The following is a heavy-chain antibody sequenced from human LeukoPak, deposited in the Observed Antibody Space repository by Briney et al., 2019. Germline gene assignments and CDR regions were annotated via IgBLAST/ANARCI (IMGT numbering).Heavy chain of an antibody. J-gene: IGHJ5*02. CDR2: ISHDGSNK. Sequence: GGSLRLSCAASGFTFSSYAMHWVRQAPGKGLEWVAVISHDGSNKYYADSVKGRFTISRDNAKNSLYLQMNSLRAEDTAVYYCARDRLNSFDPWGQGTLVTVSS. CDR1: GFTFSSYA. V-gene: IGHV3-30-3*01. CDR3: ARDRLNSFDP.